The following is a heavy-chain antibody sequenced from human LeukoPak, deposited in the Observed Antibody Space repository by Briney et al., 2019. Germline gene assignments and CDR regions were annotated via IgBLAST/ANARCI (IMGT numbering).Heavy chain of an antibody. J-gene: IGHJ4*02. V-gene: IGHV4-39*07. CDR1: GASLARDMYH. CDR2: IYYDGST. Sequence: SETLSLTCTVSGASLARDMYHWGWVRQSPGKGLEWLGTIYYDGSTFYSPSFKSRVTISINASKKQLSLKLNSVTAADTAVYYCARASSIRRGYSYGLVDYWGQGTLVTVSS. D-gene: IGHD5-18*01. CDR3: ARASSIRRGYSYGLVDY.